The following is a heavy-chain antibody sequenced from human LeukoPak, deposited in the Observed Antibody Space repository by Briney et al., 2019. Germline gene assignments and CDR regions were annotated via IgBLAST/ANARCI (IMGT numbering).Heavy chain of an antibody. D-gene: IGHD1-26*01. J-gene: IGHJ4*02. CDR3: AREESGSYPPADY. CDR1: GYTFTGYY. V-gene: IGHV1-2*02. CDR2: INPNSGGT. Sequence: ASVKVSCKASGYTFTGYYMHWVRQAPGQGLEWMGWINPNSGGTNYAQKFQGRVTMTRDTSISTAYMELSRLRSDDTAAYYCAREESGSYPPADYWGQGTLVTVSS.